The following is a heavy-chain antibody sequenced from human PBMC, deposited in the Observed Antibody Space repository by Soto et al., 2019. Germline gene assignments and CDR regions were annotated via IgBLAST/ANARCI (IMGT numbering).Heavy chain of an antibody. Sequence: QVQLVQSGAEVKKPGASVKVSCKASGYTFTSYDINWVRQATGQGLEWMGWMNPNSGNTGYAQKFQGRVTMTRNTTRSTACMELSSLGSEETALYYCARAHSSSGRFDYWGQRTRVTVSS. J-gene: IGHJ4*02. CDR2: MNPNSGNT. CDR3: ARAHSSSGRFDY. CDR1: GYTFTSYD. D-gene: IGHD6-13*01. V-gene: IGHV1-8*01.